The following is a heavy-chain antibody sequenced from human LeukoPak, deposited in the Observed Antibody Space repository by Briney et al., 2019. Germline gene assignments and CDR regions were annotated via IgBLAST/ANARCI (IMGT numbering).Heavy chain of an antibody. D-gene: IGHD6-25*01. CDR1: GYTFTNYH. CDR2: MNPNNGDS. J-gene: IGHJ4*02. V-gene: IGHV1-8*03. CDR3: ARTTSFTASGYDY. Sequence: ASVNVSFKASGYTFTNYHINWVRQATGQGLEWMGWMNPNNGDSGYAQKFQGRVTITRDTSISTSYMELRSLRSDDTAVYFCARTTSFTASGYDYWGQGTLVTVSS.